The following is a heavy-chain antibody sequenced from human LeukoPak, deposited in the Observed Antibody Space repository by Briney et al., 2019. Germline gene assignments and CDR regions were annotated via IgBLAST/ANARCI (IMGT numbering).Heavy chain of an antibody. J-gene: IGHJ6*03. V-gene: IGHV3-7*01. Sequence: PGGSLRLSCAASGFTFSSYWMSWVRQAPGKGLEWVANIKQDGSEKYYVDSVKGRFTISRDNAKNSLYLQMNSLRAEDTAVYYCARDRYCSSTSCYLYYYYYMDVWGKGTTVTISS. CDR1: GFTFSSYW. D-gene: IGHD2-2*01. CDR3: ARDRYCSSTSCYLYYYYYMDV. CDR2: IKQDGSEK.